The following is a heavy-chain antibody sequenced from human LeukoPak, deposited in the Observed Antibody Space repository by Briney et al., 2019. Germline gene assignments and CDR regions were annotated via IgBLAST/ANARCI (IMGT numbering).Heavy chain of an antibody. V-gene: IGHV1-2*02. J-gene: IGHJ4*02. CDR2: INPNSGGT. Sequence: GASVKVSCKASGYTFTGYYMHWVRQAPGQGLEWMGWINPNSGGTNYAQKLQGRVTMTTDTSTSTAYMELRSLRSDDTAVYYCATSSYYYGSGAVIGYWGQGTLVTVSS. D-gene: IGHD3-10*01. CDR1: GYTFTGYY. CDR3: ATSSYYYGSGAVIGY.